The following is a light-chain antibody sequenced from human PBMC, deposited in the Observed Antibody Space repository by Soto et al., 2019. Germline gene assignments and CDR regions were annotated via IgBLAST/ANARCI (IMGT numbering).Light chain of an antibody. Sequence: QALVTQPPSVSGAPGQRVTISCTGSSSNIGAGYDVHWYQHLPGTAPKLVIFSNVNRPSGVPDRFSGSKSGTSASLAITGLQAEDEADYYCQSFDSSLSDSYVFGTGTKVTVL. CDR1: SSNIGAGYD. V-gene: IGLV1-40*01. CDR3: QSFDSSLSDSYV. J-gene: IGLJ1*01. CDR2: SNV.